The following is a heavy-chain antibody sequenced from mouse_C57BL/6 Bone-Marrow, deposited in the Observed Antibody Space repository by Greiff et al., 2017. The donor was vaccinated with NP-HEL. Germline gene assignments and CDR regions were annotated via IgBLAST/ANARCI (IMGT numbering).Heavy chain of an antibody. CDR2: ISDGGSYT. Sequence: EVKLVESGGGLVKPGGSLKLSCAASGFTFSSYAMSWVRQTPEKRLEWVATISDGGSYTYYPGNVKGRFTISRDNAKNNLYLHMSHLKSEDTAMYYGACYAPSLMLTTRFADWGQGTLVTVSA. CDR1: GFTFSSYA. J-gene: IGHJ3*01. V-gene: IGHV5-4*03. CDR3: ACYAPSLMLTTRFAD. D-gene: IGHD2-2*01.